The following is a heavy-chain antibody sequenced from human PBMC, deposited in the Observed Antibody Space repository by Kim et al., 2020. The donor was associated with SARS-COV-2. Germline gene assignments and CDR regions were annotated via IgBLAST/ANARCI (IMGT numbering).Heavy chain of an antibody. D-gene: IGHD6-19*01. CDR1: GFTFSSYA. V-gene: IGHV3-30-3*01. CDR2: ISYDGSNK. CDR3: AREHGSGLDY. Sequence: GGSLRLSCAASGFTFSSYAMHWVRQAPGKGLEGVAVISYDGSNKYYADSVKGRFTISRDNSKNTLYLQMNSLRAEDTAVYYCAREHGSGLDYWGQGTLVTVSS. J-gene: IGHJ4*02.